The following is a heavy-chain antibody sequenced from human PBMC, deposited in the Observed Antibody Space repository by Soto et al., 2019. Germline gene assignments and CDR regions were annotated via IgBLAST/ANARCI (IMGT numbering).Heavy chain of an antibody. V-gene: IGHV1-8*01. D-gene: IGHD7-27*01. CDR2: MNPNSGNT. CDR1: GYTFTSYD. Sequence: QVQLVQSGAEVKKPGASVKVSCKASGYTFTSYDINWVRQATGQGLEWMGWMNPNSGNTGYAQKFQGRVTMTRNTSISTAYMELSSLRSEDTAVYYCARVDSSTYWGYYGMDVWGQGTTVTVSS. J-gene: IGHJ6*02. CDR3: ARVDSSTYWGYYGMDV.